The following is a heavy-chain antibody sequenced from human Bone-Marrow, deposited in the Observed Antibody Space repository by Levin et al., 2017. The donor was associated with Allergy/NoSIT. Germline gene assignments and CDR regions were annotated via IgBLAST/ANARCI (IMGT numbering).Heavy chain of an antibody. D-gene: IGHD1-26*01. Sequence: GGSLRLSCAASGFTFDDYGMSWVRQAPGKGLEWVSGINWNGGSTGYADSVKGRFTISRDNAKNSLYLQMNSLRAEDTALYHCARGVDSGSLLGPFDYWGQGTLVTVSS. CDR3: ARGVDSGSLLGPFDY. CDR2: INWNGGST. V-gene: IGHV3-20*01. CDR1: GFTFDDYG. J-gene: IGHJ4*02.